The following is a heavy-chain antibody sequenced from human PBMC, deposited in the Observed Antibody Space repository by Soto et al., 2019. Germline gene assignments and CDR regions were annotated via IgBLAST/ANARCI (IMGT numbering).Heavy chain of an antibody. CDR2: ISTYNGNT. D-gene: IGHD3-10*01. CDR1: GYTFTNFG. V-gene: IGHV1-18*01. Sequence: GASVKVSCKASGYTFTNFGINWVRQAPGQGLEWMGWISTYNGNTNYAQKFQGRVNMTTDTSTSTAYMELRSLRSDDTAVYYCARGKVRGSGSWDYWGQGTLVTVSS. CDR3: ARGKVRGSGSWDY. J-gene: IGHJ4*02.